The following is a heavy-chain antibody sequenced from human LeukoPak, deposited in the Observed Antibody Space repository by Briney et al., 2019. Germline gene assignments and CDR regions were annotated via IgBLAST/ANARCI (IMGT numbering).Heavy chain of an antibody. J-gene: IGHJ2*01. D-gene: IGHD2-21*02. CDR2: ISSRSTYI. Sequence: GGSLRLSCVASGFTFSTYTMNWVRQAPGKGLEWVSSISSRSTYIYYAGSVKGRFTISRDNAKNSLYLQMKSLRAEDTAVYYCARAPPYCGGDCSDWYFDLWSRGTLVTVSS. CDR3: ARAPPYCGGDCSDWYFDL. V-gene: IGHV3-21*01. CDR1: GFTFSTYT.